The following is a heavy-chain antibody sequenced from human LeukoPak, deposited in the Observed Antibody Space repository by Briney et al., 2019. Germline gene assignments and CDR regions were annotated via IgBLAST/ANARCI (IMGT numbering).Heavy chain of an antibody. CDR3: ARGGGYDSGYPRYFDL. CDR1: GISFSDYY. Sequence: PGGSLRLSCAASGISFSDYYMSWIRQAPGKGLEWVSWVSFISSPGSTTYYADSVKGRFTISRDNAKNSLYLQMNSLSAGDTAVYYCARGGGYDSGYPRYFDLWGRGTLVTVSS. J-gene: IGHJ2*01. CDR2: ISSPGSTT. V-gene: IGHV3-11*01. D-gene: IGHD3-9*01.